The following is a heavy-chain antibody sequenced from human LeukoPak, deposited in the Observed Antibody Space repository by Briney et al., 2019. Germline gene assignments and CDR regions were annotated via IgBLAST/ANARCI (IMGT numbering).Heavy chain of an antibody. CDR2: ISVSGLST. J-gene: IGHJ3*02. CDR3: ARGGSYLSAFDI. V-gene: IGHV3-23*01. Sequence: GGSLRLSCGASGFTFSTYAMNWVRQAPGKGLEWVSVISVSGLSTYYGDSVKGRFTIPRDNSKNTLYLQMNSLRAEDTAVYYCARGGSYLSAFDIWGQGTMVTVSS. D-gene: IGHD1-26*01. CDR1: GFTFSTYA.